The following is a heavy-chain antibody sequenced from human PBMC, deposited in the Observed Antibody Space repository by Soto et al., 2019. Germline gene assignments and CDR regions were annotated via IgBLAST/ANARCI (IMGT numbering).Heavy chain of an antibody. CDR1: GGFISSNKW. CDR2: IYSSGSA. Sequence: SETLSLTCAVSGGFISSNKWWSWVRQSPGKGLEWIGQIYSSGSANYNPSLKSRVTISIDKSRNQFSLKLSSVTAADTGVYYCARLFNYFDSSGSQSWGHGTLVTVSS. CDR3: ARLFNYFDSSGSQS. J-gene: IGHJ4*01. D-gene: IGHD3-22*01. V-gene: IGHV4-4*02.